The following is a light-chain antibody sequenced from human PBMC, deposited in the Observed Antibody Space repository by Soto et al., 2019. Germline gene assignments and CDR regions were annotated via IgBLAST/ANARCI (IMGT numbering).Light chain of an antibody. CDR2: GNS. CDR3: QSYDSSLSGYV. Sequence: VLTQPPSVSGAPGQRVTICCTGSSTNIGAGYDVHWYQQFPGTAPKLLIYGNSNRPSGVPDRFSGSKSGTSASLAITGLQAEDEADYYCQSYDSSLSGYVFGTGTKLTVL. V-gene: IGLV1-40*01. CDR1: STNIGAGYD. J-gene: IGLJ1*01.